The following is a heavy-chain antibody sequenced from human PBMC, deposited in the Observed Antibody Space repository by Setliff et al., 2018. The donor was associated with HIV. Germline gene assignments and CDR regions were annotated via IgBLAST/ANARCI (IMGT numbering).Heavy chain of an antibody. D-gene: IGHD1-1*01. Sequence: AASVKVSCKASGYTFSDYYLHWVRQAPGQAIEWMGWINPKSGGTRYAQKFQGRVTMTRDTSINAAYMELRGLRSDDTAVYYCARNPQPTGTPDYYYYYYMDVWGKGTTVTVSS. CDR1: GYTFSDYY. V-gene: IGHV1-2*02. J-gene: IGHJ6*03. CDR2: INPKSGGT. CDR3: ARNPQPTGTPDYYYYYYMDV.